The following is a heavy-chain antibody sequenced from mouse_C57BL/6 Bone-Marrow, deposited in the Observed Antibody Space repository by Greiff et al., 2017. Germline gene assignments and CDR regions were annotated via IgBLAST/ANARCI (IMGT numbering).Heavy chain of an antibody. CDR2: IYPTSGRT. V-gene: IGHV1-55*01. CDR3: ARSGPLGRSFDY. CDR1: GYTFTSYW. Sequence: QVQLQQPGAELVKPGASVKMSCKASGYTFTSYWITWVKQRPGQGLEWIGDIYPTSGRTNYNEKFKSKAILTVDPSSTTAYMQLSGLTSEDSAVFYCARSGPLGRSFDYWGQGTTLTVSS. J-gene: IGHJ2*01. D-gene: IGHD4-1*01.